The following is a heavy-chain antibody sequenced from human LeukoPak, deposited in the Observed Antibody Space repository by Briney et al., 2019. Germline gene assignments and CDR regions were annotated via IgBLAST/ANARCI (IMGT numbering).Heavy chain of an antibody. J-gene: IGHJ4*02. V-gene: IGHV4-30-2*01. CDR3: ARFLVGYCSSTSCQYYFDY. CDR2: IYHSGST. CDR1: GGSISSGGYY. Sequence: PSETLSLTCTVSGGSISSGGYYWSWIRQPPGKGLEWIGYIYHSGSTYYNPSLKSRVTISVDRSKNQFSLKLSSVTAADTAVYYCARFLVGYCSSTSCQYYFDYWGQGTLVTVSS. D-gene: IGHD2-2*01.